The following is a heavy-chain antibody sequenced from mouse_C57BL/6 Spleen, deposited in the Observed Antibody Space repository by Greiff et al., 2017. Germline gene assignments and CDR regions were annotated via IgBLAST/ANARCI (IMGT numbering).Heavy chain of an antibody. CDR2: ISDGGSYT. CDR3: ARDKENYSNVAWFAY. Sequence: EVQLVESGGGLVKPGGSLKLSCAASGFTFSSYAMSWVRQTPEKRLEWVATISDGGSYTYYPDNVKGRFTISRDNAKNNLYLQMSHLKSEDTAMYYCARDKENYSNVAWFAYWGQGTLVTVSA. CDR1: GFTFSSYA. V-gene: IGHV5-4*01. J-gene: IGHJ3*01. D-gene: IGHD2-5*01.